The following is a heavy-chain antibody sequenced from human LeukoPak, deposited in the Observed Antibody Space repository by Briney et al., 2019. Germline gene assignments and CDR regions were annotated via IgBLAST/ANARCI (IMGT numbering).Heavy chain of an antibody. CDR1: GYSISSGYY. J-gene: IGHJ6*04. CDR3: ARRRLRRELDV. Sequence: MSSETLSLTCTVSGYSISSGYYWGWIRQPPGKGLEWIGSIYYSGSTNYNPSLKSRVTISVDTSKNQFSLKLSSVTAADTAVYYCARRRLRRELDVWGKGTTVTISS. V-gene: IGHV4-38-2*02. CDR2: IYYSGST. D-gene: IGHD5-12*01.